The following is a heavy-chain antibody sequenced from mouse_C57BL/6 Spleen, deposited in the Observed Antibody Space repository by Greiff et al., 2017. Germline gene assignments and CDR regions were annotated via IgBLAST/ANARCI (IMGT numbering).Heavy chain of an antibody. CDR3: AREELLRYFDV. V-gene: IGHV1-64*01. D-gene: IGHD1-1*01. CDR1: GYTFTSYW. J-gene: IGHJ1*03. Sequence: QVQLQQPGAELVKPGASVKLSCKASGYTFTSYWMHWVKQRPGQGLEWIGMIHPNSGSTNYNEKFKSKATLTVDKSSSTAYMQLSSLTSEDSAVYDCAREELLRYFDVWGTGTTVTVSS. CDR2: IHPNSGST.